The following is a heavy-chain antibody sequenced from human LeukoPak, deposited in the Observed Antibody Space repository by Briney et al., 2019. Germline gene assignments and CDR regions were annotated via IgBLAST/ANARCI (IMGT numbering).Heavy chain of an antibody. Sequence: PSETLSLTCTVSDDSISSGAYSWVWVRQPPGKGLEFIGTVYYGGKTYYNPSLKSRVTMPVDTPKKHFSLNLTSVNAADTAVYYCARLRAARYFFDYWGQGARVTVSS. CDR1: DDSISSGAYS. V-gene: IGHV4-39*02. D-gene: IGHD6-6*01. CDR3: ARLRAARYFFDY. J-gene: IGHJ4*02. CDR2: VYYGGKT.